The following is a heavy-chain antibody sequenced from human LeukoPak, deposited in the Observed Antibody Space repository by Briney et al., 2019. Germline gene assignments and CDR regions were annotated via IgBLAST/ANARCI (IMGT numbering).Heavy chain of an antibody. J-gene: IGHJ3*02. CDR1: GFTFSSYA. D-gene: IGHD3-22*01. Sequence: PGGSLRLSCAASGFTFSSYAMSWVRQAPGKGLEWVSAISGSGGSTYYADSVKGRFTISRDNSKNTLYLQMNSLRAEDTAVYYCAKDRLRVHPYDSSGYYPNDAFDIWGQGTMVTVSS. CDR2: ISGSGGST. CDR3: AKDRLRVHPYDSSGYYPNDAFDI. V-gene: IGHV3-23*01.